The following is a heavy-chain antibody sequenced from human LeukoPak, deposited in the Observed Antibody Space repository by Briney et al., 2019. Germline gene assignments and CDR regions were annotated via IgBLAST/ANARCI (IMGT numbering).Heavy chain of an antibody. CDR2: IYYTTGST. Sequence: SETLSLTCTVSGDSISNSRSYWVWIRQPSGKGLEWIGNIYYTTGSTNYNPSLKSRVTISIDMSKNQFSLSLTSVTAADTAVYYCARKREGPATGIDCWGQGTLVTVSS. J-gene: IGHJ4*02. D-gene: IGHD1-26*01. CDR1: GDSISNSRSY. V-gene: IGHV4-39*07. CDR3: ARKREGPATGIDC.